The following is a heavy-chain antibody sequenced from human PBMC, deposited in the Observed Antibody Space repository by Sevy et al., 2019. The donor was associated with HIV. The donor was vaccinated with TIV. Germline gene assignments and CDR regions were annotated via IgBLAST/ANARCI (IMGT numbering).Heavy chain of an antibody. J-gene: IGHJ6*02. D-gene: IGHD2-2*01. CDR3: ARTLGYCSSTSCYPDGMDV. CDR2: IKQDGSEK. Sequence: GGSLRLSCAASGFTFSSYWMSWVRQAPGKGLEWVANIKQDGSEKYYVDSVKGRFTISRDNAKNSLYLQMNSLRAEDTAVYYCARTLGYCSSTSCYPDGMDVWGQGTTVTVSS. CDR1: GFTFSSYW. V-gene: IGHV3-7*01.